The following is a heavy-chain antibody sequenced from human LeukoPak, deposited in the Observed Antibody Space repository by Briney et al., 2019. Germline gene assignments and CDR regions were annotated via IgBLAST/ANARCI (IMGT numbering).Heavy chain of an antibody. CDR1: TYSISSGYY. Sequence: SETLSLTCAVSTYSISSGYYWGWIRQPPGKGLEWIGSIYHSGSTYYNPSLKSRVTISVDTSKNQFSLKLSSVTAADTAVYYCARRRCSSTSCLGFDYWGQGTLVTVSS. J-gene: IGHJ4*02. V-gene: IGHV4-38-2*01. CDR2: IYHSGST. CDR3: ARRRCSSTSCLGFDY. D-gene: IGHD2-2*01.